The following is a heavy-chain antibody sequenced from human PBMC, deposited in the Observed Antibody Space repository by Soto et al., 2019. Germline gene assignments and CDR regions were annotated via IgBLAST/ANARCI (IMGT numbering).Heavy chain of an antibody. CDR2: ISYDGSNK. V-gene: IGHV3-30*18. CDR3: AKDTIAVAPTFDY. D-gene: IGHD6-19*01. CDR1: GFTFSSYG. J-gene: IGHJ4*02. Sequence: QVQLVESGGGVVQPGRSLRLSCAASGFTFSSYGMHWVRQAPGKGLEWVAVISYDGSNKYYADSVKGRFTISRDNSKNTLYLQMNSLRAEDTAVHYCAKDTIAVAPTFDYWGQGTLVTVSS.